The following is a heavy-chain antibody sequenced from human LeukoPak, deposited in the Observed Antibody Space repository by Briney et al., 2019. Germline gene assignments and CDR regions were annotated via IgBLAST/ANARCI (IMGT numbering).Heavy chain of an antibody. J-gene: IGHJ3*02. CDR1: GGSICSGYYY. V-gene: IGHV4-30-4*01. Sequence: SQTLSLTCTVSGGSICSGYYYWSWIRQPPGKGLEYIGYIYYGGTYYNPSLKSRVTISVDRSKNQFSLKLSSVTAADTAVYYCATIPLDTDAFDIWGQRTMVAVSS. D-gene: IGHD2-21*01. CDR3: ATIPLDTDAFDI. CDR2: IYYGGT.